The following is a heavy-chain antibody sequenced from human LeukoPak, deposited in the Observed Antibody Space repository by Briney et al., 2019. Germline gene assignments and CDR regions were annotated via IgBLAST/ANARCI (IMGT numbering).Heavy chain of an antibody. CDR2: ISYDGNNK. Sequence: GGSLRLSCAASGFTFSNYAMSWVRQAPGKGLEWVAVISYDGNNKYYADSVKGRFTISRDNSNNTLYLQMESLKTEDTAVYYCARPADLDYWGQGTLVTVSS. J-gene: IGHJ4*02. CDR1: GFTFSNYA. CDR3: ARPADLDY. V-gene: IGHV3-30-3*01.